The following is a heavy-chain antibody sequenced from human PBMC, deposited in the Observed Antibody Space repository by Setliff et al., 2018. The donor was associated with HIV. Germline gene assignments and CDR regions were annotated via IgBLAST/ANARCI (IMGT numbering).Heavy chain of an antibody. CDR1: GNSTTNSDYY. V-gene: IGHV4-39*01. CDR2: IYYSGNT. Sequence: TLSLTCTVSGNSTTNSDYYWGWVRQPPGEGLEWIGSIYYSGNTYHNPSLKSRVTMAVHTSKNLLSLSLLSVTAADTAIYYCARRSGGYDMFFDTWGQGVLVTVSS. CDR3: ARRSGGYDMFFDT. J-gene: IGHJ5*02. D-gene: IGHD2-15*01.